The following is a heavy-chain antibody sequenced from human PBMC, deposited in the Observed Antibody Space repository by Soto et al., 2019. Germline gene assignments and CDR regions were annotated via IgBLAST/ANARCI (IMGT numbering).Heavy chain of an antibody. V-gene: IGHV5-51*01. J-gene: IGHJ5*02. Sequence: GESLKISCKGSGYSFTSYWIGWVRQMPGKGLEWMGIIYTGDSDTRYSPSSQGQVTISADKSISTAYLQWSSLKASDIAMYYCARHPKSGVQDQNWFDPWGQGTLVTVSS. D-gene: IGHD1-1*01. CDR2: IYTGDSDT. CDR3: ARHPKSGVQDQNWFDP. CDR1: GYSFTSYW.